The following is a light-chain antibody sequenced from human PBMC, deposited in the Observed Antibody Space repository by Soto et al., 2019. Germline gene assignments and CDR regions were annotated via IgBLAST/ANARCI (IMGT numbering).Light chain of an antibody. J-gene: IGKJ3*01. Sequence: EIVMTQSPATLSVSPGERATLSCRASQSVSSNLAWYQQKPGQAPRLLIYGASTRATGIPARFSGSGSGTEFTHTISRLQSEDFAVYYCQQYNNWPFTFGPGTKVDIK. V-gene: IGKV3-15*01. CDR1: QSVSSN. CDR2: GAS. CDR3: QQYNNWPFT.